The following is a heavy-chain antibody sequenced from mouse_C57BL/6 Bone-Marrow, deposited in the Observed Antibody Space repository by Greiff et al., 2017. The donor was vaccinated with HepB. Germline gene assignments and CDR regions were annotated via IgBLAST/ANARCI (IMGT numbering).Heavy chain of an antibody. CDR1: GYTFTSYW. V-gene: IGHV1-69*01. CDR2: IDPSASYT. CDR3: AIAVTGFAY. J-gene: IGHJ3*01. D-gene: IGHD2-12*01. Sequence: QVQLQQPGAELVMPGASVKLSCKASGYTFTSYWMHWVKQRPGQGLEWIGEIDPSASYTNYNQKFKGKSTLTVDKSSSTAYMQLSSLTSEDSAVYYCAIAVTGFAYWGQGTLVTVSA.